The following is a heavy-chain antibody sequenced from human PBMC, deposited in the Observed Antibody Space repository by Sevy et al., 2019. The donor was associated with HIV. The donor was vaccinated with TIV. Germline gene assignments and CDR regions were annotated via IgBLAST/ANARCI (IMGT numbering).Heavy chain of an antibody. Sequence: GGSLRLSCAASGFSFSRYAMKWVRQAPGKGLEWVSSISDSGGSTYYADSVKGRFTISRDNSKNTLYLQMNSLRVEDTAIYYCARGEQWLSFNYWGQGTLVTVSS. CDR1: GFSFSRYA. V-gene: IGHV3-23*01. D-gene: IGHD6-19*01. CDR2: ISDSGGST. CDR3: ARGEQWLSFNY. J-gene: IGHJ4*02.